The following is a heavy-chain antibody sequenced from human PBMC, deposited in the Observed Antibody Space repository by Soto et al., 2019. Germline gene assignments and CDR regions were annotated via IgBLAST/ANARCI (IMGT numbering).Heavy chain of an antibody. J-gene: IGHJ3*02. D-gene: IGHD3-22*01. CDR2: ISSSSSYI. Sequence: GGSLRLSCAASGFTFSSYSMNWVRQAPGKGLEWVSSISSSSSYIYYADSVRGRFTISRDNAKNSLYLQMNSPRAEDTAVYYCAREFYYYDSSGPTSVMNALAICGQGTMVTVSS. CDR1: GFTFSSYS. CDR3: AREFYYYDSSGPTSVMNALAI. V-gene: IGHV3-21*01.